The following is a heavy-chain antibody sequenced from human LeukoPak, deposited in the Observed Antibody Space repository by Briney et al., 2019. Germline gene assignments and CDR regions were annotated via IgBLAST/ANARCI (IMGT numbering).Heavy chain of an antibody. D-gene: IGHD1-26*01. CDR1: GFTFSSYG. Sequence: PGGSLRLSCAASGFTFSSYGMHWVRQAAGKGLEWVAFIRYDGSNKYYADSVKGRFTISRHNAKNSLYLQMNSLRAEDTAVYYCARRRDSGSLQHFDYWGQGTLVTVSS. CDR2: IRYDGSNK. J-gene: IGHJ4*02. V-gene: IGHV3-30*02. CDR3: ARRRDSGSLQHFDY.